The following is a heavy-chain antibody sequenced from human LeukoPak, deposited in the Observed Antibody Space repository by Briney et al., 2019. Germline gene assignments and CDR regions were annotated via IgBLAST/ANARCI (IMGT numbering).Heavy chain of an antibody. Sequence: GRSLRLSCAASGFTFSSYGMHWVRRAPGKGLEWVAVISYDGSNKYYADSVKGRFTISRDNSKNTLYLQMNSLRAEDTAVYYCAKPTSRRLGGVFDYWGQGTLVTVSS. D-gene: IGHD3-10*01. CDR2: ISYDGSNK. CDR3: AKPTSRRLGGVFDY. J-gene: IGHJ4*02. V-gene: IGHV3-30*18. CDR1: GFTFSSYG.